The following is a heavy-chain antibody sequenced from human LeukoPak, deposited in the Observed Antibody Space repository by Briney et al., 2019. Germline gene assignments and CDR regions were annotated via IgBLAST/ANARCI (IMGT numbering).Heavy chain of an antibody. D-gene: IGHD2-2*01. Sequence: GGSLRLSCAASGFTFSDYYMSWIRQAPGKGLEWVSYISSSGYTIYYADSVKGRFTISRDNAKNSLYLQMNSLRAEDTAVYYCARDRGRLLVPAAFAYWGKGNPVTVSS. CDR2: ISSSGYTI. CDR1: GFTFSDYY. V-gene: IGHV3-11*01. CDR3: ARDRGRLLVPAAFAY. J-gene: IGHJ4*02.